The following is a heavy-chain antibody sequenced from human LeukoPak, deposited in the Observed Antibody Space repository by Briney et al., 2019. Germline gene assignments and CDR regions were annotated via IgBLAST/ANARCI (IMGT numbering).Heavy chain of an antibody. CDR3: ARATYQVVSRWFDH. CDR1: GGSISTGDYY. V-gene: IGHV4-30-4*01. D-gene: IGHD2-2*01. J-gene: IGHJ5*02. CDR2: IYYSGST. Sequence: TLSLTCAVSGGSISTGDYYWSWIRQPPGRGLEWIGYIYYSGSTYYNPSLKSRVTLSVDTSKNQFSLNLSSVTAADTAVYYCARATYQVVSRWFDHWGQGTLVTVSS.